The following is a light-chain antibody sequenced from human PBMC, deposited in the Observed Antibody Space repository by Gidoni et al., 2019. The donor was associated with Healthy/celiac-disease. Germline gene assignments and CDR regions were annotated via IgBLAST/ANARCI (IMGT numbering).Light chain of an antibody. CDR1: QSISSY. CDR3: QQSYSTPRLT. J-gene: IGKJ4*01. Sequence: DIQMTQSPSSLSASVGDRVTITCRASQSISSYLNWYQQKPGKAPKLLIYAASILQSGVPSRFSGSGSGTDFTLTISSLQPEDFATYYCQQSYSTPRLTFGGGTQVEIK. CDR2: AAS. V-gene: IGKV1-39*01.